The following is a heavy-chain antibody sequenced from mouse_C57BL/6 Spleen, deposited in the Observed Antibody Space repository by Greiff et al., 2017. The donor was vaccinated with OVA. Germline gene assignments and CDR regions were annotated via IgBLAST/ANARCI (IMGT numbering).Heavy chain of an antibody. CDR2: INPNNGGT. Sequence: VQLQQSGPELVKPGASVKISCKASGYTFTDYYMNWVKQSHGKSLEWIGDINPNNGGTSYNQKFKGKATLTVDKSSSTAYMELRSLTSEDSAVYYCARYRYSNYVYYFDYWGQGTTLTVSA. J-gene: IGHJ2*01. V-gene: IGHV1-26*01. D-gene: IGHD2-5*01. CDR3: ARYRYSNYVYYFDY. CDR1: GYTFTDYY.